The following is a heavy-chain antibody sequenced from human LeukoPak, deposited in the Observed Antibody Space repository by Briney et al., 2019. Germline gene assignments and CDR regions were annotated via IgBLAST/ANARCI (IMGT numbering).Heavy chain of an antibody. J-gene: IGHJ3*02. CDR3: ATLGYSGSFDNFDM. D-gene: IGHD1-26*01. Sequence: GASVKVSCKVSGHTLTELSMHWVRQAPGKGLEWMGGFDLEDGDTIYAQKFQGRVTMTEDSSTDTAYMELSSLRSEDTAVYYCATLGYSGSFDNFDMWGQGTMVTVSS. V-gene: IGHV1-24*01. CDR1: GHTLTELS. CDR2: FDLEDGDT.